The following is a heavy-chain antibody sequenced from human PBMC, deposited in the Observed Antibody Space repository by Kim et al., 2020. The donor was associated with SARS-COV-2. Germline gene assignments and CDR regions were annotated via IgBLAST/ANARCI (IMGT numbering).Heavy chain of an antibody. CDR3: AKDPNQDCGGDCSDY. CDR2: ISYDGSNK. J-gene: IGHJ4*02. CDR1: GFTFSSYG. Sequence: GGSLRLSCAASGFTFSSYGMHWVRQAPGKGLEWVAVISYDGSNKYYADSVKGRFTISRDNSKNTLYLQMNSLRAEDTAVYYCAKDPNQDCGGDCSDYWGQGTLVTVSS. D-gene: IGHD2-21*02. V-gene: IGHV3-30*18.